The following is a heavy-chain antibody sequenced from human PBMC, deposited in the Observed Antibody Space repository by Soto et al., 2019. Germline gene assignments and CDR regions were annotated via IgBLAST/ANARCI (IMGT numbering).Heavy chain of an antibody. J-gene: IGHJ4*02. CDR3: ARCMGFDGSGYAFFDS. V-gene: IGHV3-21*01. Sequence: EVQLVESGGGLVKPGGSLRLSCAASGFTFSGHTINWVRQAPGKGLEWVSSVSSSSSYIYYADSVKGRFTVSRDNAKKSLYLQMNSLRAEDTAIYYCARCMGFDGSGYAFFDSWGQGTLVTVSS. D-gene: IGHD3-10*01. CDR2: VSSSSSYI. CDR1: GFTFSGHT.